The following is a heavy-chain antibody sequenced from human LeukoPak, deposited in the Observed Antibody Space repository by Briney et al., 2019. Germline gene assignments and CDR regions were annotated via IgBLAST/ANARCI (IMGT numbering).Heavy chain of an antibody. CDR2: ILNDETTT. D-gene: IGHD2-2*01. J-gene: IGHJ4*02. Sequence: GGSLRLSCAASGFTFSTYAMHWARQAPGKGLEWVAVILNDETTTDYADSVRGRFTISRDNSKNTVYLQMNSLSTEDTALYYCSTSSIPSWDHWGQGTLVTVSS. CDR3: STSSIPSWDH. V-gene: IGHV3-30*01. CDR1: GFTFSTYA.